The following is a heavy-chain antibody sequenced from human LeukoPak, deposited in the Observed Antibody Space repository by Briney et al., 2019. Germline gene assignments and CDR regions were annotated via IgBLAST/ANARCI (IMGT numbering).Heavy chain of an antibody. CDR1: GFTFSSYS. Sequence: GGSLRLSCAASGFTFSSYSMNWVRQAPGKGLEWVSYISSSSSYIYYADSVKGRFTISRDNAKNSLYLQMNSLRAEDTAVYYCARESYCSSTPCDAFDIWGQGTMVTVSS. V-gene: IGHV3-21*05. CDR2: ISSSSSYI. J-gene: IGHJ3*02. D-gene: IGHD2-2*01. CDR3: ARESYCSSTPCDAFDI.